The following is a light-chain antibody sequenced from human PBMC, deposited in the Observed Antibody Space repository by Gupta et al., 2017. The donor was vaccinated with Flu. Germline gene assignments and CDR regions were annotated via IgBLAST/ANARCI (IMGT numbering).Light chain of an antibody. CDR1: SSDVGAYNY. Sequence: QSALTQPASVSESPGQLLTISCTESSSDVGAYNYVSWYKQYPGKAPKVIIYEVSNRTSGVSNRFSGSKSGNTASLTISGLQAEDEADYYCSSYTSSRTWVFGGGTKLTVL. CDR2: EVS. J-gene: IGLJ3*02. V-gene: IGLV2-14*01. CDR3: SSYTSSRTWV.